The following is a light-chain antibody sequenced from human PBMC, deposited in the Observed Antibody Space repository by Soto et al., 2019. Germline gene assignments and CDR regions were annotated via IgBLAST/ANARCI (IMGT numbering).Light chain of an antibody. CDR2: DAS. J-gene: IGKJ2*01. V-gene: IGKV3-11*01. CDR1: QSVSRY. CDR3: QHRSNWPRT. Sequence: EIVLTQSPATLSLSPGDTATLSCRASQSVSRYLAWYQQKPGQAPRLLIYDASNRATGIPARFSGSGSGTDFTLTIGSLETEDVAVYYCQHRSNWPRTFGQGTKVEIK.